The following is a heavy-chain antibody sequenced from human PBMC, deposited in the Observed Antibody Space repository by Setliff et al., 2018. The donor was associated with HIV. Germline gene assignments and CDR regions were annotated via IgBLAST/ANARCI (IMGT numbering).Heavy chain of an antibody. J-gene: IGHJ6*03. V-gene: IGHV4-31*03. D-gene: IGHD3-10*01. Sequence: SETLSLTCTVSGGSIRSGGYYWSWIRQHPEKGLEWIGYIYYSGSAYYTPSLKSRVTISLDTSKNQFSLKLTSMTAADTAVYYCAREWRGRYYYYMDVWGKGTTVTVSS. CDR2: IYYSGSA. CDR3: AREWRGRYYYYMDV. CDR1: GGSIRSGGYY.